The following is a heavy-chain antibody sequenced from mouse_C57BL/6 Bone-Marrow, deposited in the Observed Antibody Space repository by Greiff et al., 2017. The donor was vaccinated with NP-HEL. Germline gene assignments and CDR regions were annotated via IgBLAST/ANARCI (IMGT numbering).Heavy chain of an antibody. D-gene: IGHD4-1*01. CDR2: IYPGDGDT. Sequence: QVQLQQSGPELVKPGASVKLSCTASGYAFSSSWMNWVKQRPGKGLEWIGRIYPGDGDTNYNGKFKGKATLTADKSSSTAYMQLRSLTSEDSAVYFCARRNWDFAYWGQGTLVTVSA. V-gene: IGHV1-82*01. CDR1: GYAFSSSW. J-gene: IGHJ3*01. CDR3: ARRNWDFAY.